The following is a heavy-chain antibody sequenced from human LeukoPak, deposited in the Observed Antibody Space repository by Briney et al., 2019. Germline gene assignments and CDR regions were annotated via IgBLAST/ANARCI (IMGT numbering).Heavy chain of an antibody. D-gene: IGHD3-10*01. V-gene: IGHV3-74*01. J-gene: IGHJ4*02. CDR2: INSDGSST. Sequence: GGSLRPSCAASGFTFSSYWMHWVRQAPGKGLVWVSRINSDGSSTSYADSVKGRFTISRDNAKNTLYLQMNSLRAEDTAVYYCASGPVLLWFGELLVWGQGTLVTVSS. CDR3: ASGPVLLWFGELLV. CDR1: GFTFSSYW.